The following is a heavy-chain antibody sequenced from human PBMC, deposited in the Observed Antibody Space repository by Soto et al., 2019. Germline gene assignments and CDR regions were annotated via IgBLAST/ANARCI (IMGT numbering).Heavy chain of an antibody. CDR2: IGAYNSNT. Sequence: QIHLVQSEAEVKKPGASVKVSCKASGSTFTSNGFTWVRQAPGQGLQWMGWIGAYNSNTNYARKSQGRATMTTDTSTSTVFTELTSLTSDDTAVYYCATAIAATGPADDWGQGTLVTVSS. CDR1: GSTFTSNG. J-gene: IGHJ4*02. CDR3: ATAIAATGPADD. D-gene: IGHD6-13*01. V-gene: IGHV1-18*01.